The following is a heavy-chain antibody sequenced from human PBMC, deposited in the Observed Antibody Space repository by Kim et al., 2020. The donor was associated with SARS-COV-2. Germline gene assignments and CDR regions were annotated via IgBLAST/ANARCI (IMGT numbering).Heavy chain of an antibody. CDR1: GFTFSNAW. D-gene: IGHD3-10*01. V-gene: IGHV3-15*01. J-gene: IGHJ5*02. CDR2: IKSKTDGGTT. CDR3: TTDWSGPGNYYGSGSYYNVFGYNWFDP. Sequence: GGSLRLSCAASGFTFSNAWMSWVRQAPGKGLEWVGRIKSKTDGGTTDYAAPVKGRFTISRDDSKNTLYLQMNSLKTEDTAVYYCTTDWSGPGNYYGSGSYYNVFGYNWFDPWGQGTLVTVSS.